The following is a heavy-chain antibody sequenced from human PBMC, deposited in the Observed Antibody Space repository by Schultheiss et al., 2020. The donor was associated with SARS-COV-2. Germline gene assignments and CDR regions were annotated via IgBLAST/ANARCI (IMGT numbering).Heavy chain of an antibody. J-gene: IGHJ6*02. D-gene: IGHD2-2*01. Sequence: GGSLRLSCAASGFTVSSNYMSWVRQAPGKGLEWVSVIYSGGSTYYADSVKGRFTISRDNSKNTLYLQMNSLRAEDTAVYYCTTKALIVVVPAARHYYGMDVWGQGTMVTVSS. CDR3: TTKALIVVVPAARHYYGMDV. CDR1: GFTVSSNY. CDR2: IYSGGST. V-gene: IGHV3-53*05.